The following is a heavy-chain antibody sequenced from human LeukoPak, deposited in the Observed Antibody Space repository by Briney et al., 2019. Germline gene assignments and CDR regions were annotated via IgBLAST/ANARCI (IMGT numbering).Heavy chain of an antibody. Sequence: SETLSLTCTVSGGSISSYYWSWIRQPAGKGLEWIGRIYTSGSTNYNPSLKSRVTMSVDTSKNQFSLKLSSVTAADTAVYYCARDRPYYYDSSGYYFDYWGQGTLVTVSS. V-gene: IGHV4-4*07. CDR2: IYTSGST. J-gene: IGHJ4*02. CDR3: ARDRPYYYDSSGYYFDY. CDR1: GGSISSYY. D-gene: IGHD3-22*01.